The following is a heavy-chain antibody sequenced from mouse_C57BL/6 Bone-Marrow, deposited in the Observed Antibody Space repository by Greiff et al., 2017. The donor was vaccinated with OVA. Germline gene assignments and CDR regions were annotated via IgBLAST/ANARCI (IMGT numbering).Heavy chain of an antibody. D-gene: IGHD2-4*01. Sequence: QVQLQQPGAELVKPGASVKLSCKASGYTFTSYWMHWVKQRPGQGLEWIGMIHPNSGSTNYNEKFKSKATLTVDKSSSTAYMQLSSLTSEDSAVYYGARRGDYDGFAYWGQGTLVTVSA. V-gene: IGHV1-64*01. J-gene: IGHJ3*01. CDR3: ARRGDYDGFAY. CDR2: IHPNSGST. CDR1: GYTFTSYW.